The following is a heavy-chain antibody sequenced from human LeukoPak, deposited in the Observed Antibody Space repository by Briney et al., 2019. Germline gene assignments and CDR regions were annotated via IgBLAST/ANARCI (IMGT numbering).Heavy chain of an antibody. Sequence: GGSLRLSCAASGFTFSSYAMSWVRQAPGKGLEWVSAISGSGGSTYYADSVKGRFTISRDNSKNTLYLQMNSLRAEDTAVYYCVGSEILGVVILAAFDYWGQGTLVTVSS. V-gene: IGHV3-23*01. D-gene: IGHD3-3*01. J-gene: IGHJ4*02. CDR3: VGSEILGVVILAAFDY. CDR2: ISGSGGST. CDR1: GFTFSSYA.